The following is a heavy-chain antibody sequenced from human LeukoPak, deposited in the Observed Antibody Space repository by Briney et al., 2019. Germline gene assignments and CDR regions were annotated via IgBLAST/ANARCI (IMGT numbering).Heavy chain of an antibody. J-gene: IGHJ4*02. CDR3: ARLSDSDSSGYYWGFEY. CDR2: IYYSGST. D-gene: IGHD3-22*01. V-gene: IGHV4-59*08. Sequence: SETLSLTCTVSGGSISPHYWSWMRQPPGKGLECIGHIYYSGSTNYNPSLKSRVTISFDMSKNQFSLKLSSVTAADTAVYYCARLSDSDSSGYYWGFEYWGQGTLVTVSS. CDR1: GGSISPHY.